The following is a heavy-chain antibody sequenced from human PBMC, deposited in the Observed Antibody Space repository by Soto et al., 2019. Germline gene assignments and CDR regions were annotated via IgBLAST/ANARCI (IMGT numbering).Heavy chain of an antibody. V-gene: IGHV4-30-4*01. CDR1: GGSISSGDYY. D-gene: IGHD3-9*01. CDR3: AREGYFDPYNWFDP. J-gene: IGHJ5*02. CDR2: IYYSGST. Sequence: NPSETLSLTCTVSGGSISSGDYYWSWIRQPPGKGLEWIGYIYYSGSTYYNPSLKGRVTISVDTSKNQFSLKLSSVTAADTAVYYCAREGYFDPYNWFDPWGQGTLVTVSS.